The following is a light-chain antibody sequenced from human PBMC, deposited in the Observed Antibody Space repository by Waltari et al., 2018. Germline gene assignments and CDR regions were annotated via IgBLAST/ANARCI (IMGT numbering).Light chain of an antibody. V-gene: IGLV1-51*01. Sequence: QSVLTQPPSMSAAPGQKVPISCSGSSPNIANYSVSWYHQLPGAAPKPLIYDNNKRPSGIPDRFSASKSGMSATLDITGLQIGDEADYYCATWDNGLTAVVFGGGTKLTVL. CDR1: SPNIANYS. CDR2: DNN. J-gene: IGLJ2*01. CDR3: ATWDNGLTAVV.